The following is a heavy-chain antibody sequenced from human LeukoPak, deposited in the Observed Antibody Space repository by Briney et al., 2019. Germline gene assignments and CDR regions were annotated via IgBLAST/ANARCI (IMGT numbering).Heavy chain of an antibody. V-gene: IGHV1-69*13. J-gene: IGHJ4*02. CDR3: ARDLSQNYYDSSGYFPY. CDR1: GGTFSSYA. Sequence: ASVTVSCTASGGTFSSYAISWVRQAPGQGLEWMGGIIPIFGTANYAQKFQGRVTITADESTSTAYMELSSLRSEDTAVYYCARDLSQNYYDSSGYFPYWGQGTLVTVSS. CDR2: IIPIFGTA. D-gene: IGHD3-22*01.